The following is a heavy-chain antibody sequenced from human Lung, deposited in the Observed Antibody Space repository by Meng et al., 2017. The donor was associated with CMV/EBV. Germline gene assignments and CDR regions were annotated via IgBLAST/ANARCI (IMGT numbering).Heavy chain of an antibody. CDR2: IQPDDSHI. D-gene: IGHD1-1*01. J-gene: IGHJ5*02. CDR1: QYTFSNYW. Sequence: GESLKISCKTSQYTFSNYWIGWVRQMPGKGLEWMGIIQPDDSHIRNIPSFQGQVTLSVDKSITTAYLQWSSLKASNTAMYYCARVKTTWVWFEDWGQGTQVTVSS. CDR3: ARVKTTWVWFED. V-gene: IGHV5-51*01.